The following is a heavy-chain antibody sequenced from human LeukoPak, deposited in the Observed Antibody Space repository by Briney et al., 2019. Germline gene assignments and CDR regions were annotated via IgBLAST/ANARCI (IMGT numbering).Heavy chain of an antibody. D-gene: IGHD1-26*01. CDR1: GGSFSDYY. J-gene: IGHJ3*02. CDR2: INHSGSP. V-gene: IGHV4-34*01. Sequence: SETLSLTCAVYGGSFSDYYWTWIRQPPGKGLEWIGEINHSGSPNNNPSLKSRVSISFDTSKNQFSLKLTSVTAADTAVYYCARGVGSYFDAFDIWGQGTMVTVSS. CDR3: ARGVGSYFDAFDI.